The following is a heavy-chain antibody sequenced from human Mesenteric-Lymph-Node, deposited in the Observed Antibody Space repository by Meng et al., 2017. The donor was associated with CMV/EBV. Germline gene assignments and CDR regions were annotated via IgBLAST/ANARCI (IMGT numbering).Heavy chain of an antibody. J-gene: IGHJ4*02. D-gene: IGHD3-10*01. CDR1: GFTFSSYA. CDR2: ISYDGSNK. CDR3: ARDSSAFFSYYHYFDY. V-gene: IGHV3-30*04. Sequence: GESLKISCAASGFTFSSYAMHWVRQAPGKGLEWVAVISYDGSNKYYADSVKGRFTISRDNAKNSLYLQMNSLRAEDTAVYYCARDSSAFFSYYHYFDYWGQGTLVTVSS.